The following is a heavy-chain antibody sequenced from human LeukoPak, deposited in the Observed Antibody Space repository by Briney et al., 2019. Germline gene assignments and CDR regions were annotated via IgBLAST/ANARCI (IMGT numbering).Heavy chain of an antibody. CDR1: GFTFSSYA. J-gene: IGHJ3*02. CDR2: ISGSGGRT. CDR3: AKPLQGGIPLGSGGYSSRVFDI. Sequence: GSLRLSCAASGFTFSSYAMSWGRQAPGKGLEGVSAISGSGGRTYYADSVKGRFTISRDNSKNTMYLQMNSLRAEDTAVYYCAKPLQGGIPLGSGGYSSRVFDIWGQGTMVTVSS. D-gene: IGHD3-10*01. V-gene: IGHV3-23*01.